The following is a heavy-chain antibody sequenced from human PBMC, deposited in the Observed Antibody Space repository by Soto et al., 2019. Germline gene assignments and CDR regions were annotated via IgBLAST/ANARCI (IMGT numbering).Heavy chain of an antibody. V-gene: IGHV4-39*01. CDR1: GGSISSSNFY. CDR3: AGHGRYSNSGSXWFDP. CDR2: IYYSGTT. J-gene: IGHJ5*02. D-gene: IGHD4-4*01. Sequence: QLQLQESGPGLVKPSETLSLTCSVTGGSISSSNFYWGWIRQPPGKGLEWIGSIYYSGTTYYNPSLKTRVPIFVDTSKNQFSLKLSSVTAADTAVFYCAGHGRYSNSGSXWFDPWGQGALVTVSS.